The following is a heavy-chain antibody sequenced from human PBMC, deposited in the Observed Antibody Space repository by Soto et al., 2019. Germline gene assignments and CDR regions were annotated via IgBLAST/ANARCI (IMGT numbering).Heavy chain of an antibody. CDR3: ARVFSIAARPGDYYYYYGMDV. V-gene: IGHV3-30-3*01. Sequence: QVQLVESGGGVVQPGRSLRLSCAASGFTFSSYAMHWVRQAPGKGLEWVAVISYDGSNKYYADSVKGRFTISRDNSKNTLYLQMNSLRAEDTAVYYCARVFSIAARPGDYYYYYGMDVW. CDR2: ISYDGSNK. D-gene: IGHD6-6*01. CDR1: GFTFSSYA. J-gene: IGHJ6*01.